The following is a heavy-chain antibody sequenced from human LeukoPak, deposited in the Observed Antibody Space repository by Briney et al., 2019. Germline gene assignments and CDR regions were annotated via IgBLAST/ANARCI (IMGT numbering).Heavy chain of an antibody. D-gene: IGHD5-24*01. CDR2: IYTGGST. Sequence: PGGSLRLSCAASGFNVSGNFMSWVRQAPGKGLQWVSVIYTGGSTYYADSVKGRFTISRDISKNTVYLQMNNLRVEDTAVYDCASPSAEMTAINGWYFDVWGRGTLVTVSS. CDR1: GFNVSGNF. V-gene: IGHV3-53*01. J-gene: IGHJ2*01. CDR3: ASPSAEMTAINGWYFDV.